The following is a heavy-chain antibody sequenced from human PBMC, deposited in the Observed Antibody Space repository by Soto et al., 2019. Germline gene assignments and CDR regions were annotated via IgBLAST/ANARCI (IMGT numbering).Heavy chain of an antibody. V-gene: IGHV1-18*01. CDR3: ARRWDHWGDYYYMDV. Sequence: ASVKVSCKASGYTFTSYGISWVRQAPGQGLEWMGWISEYNGNTNYAQKLQGRVTINTDTSQSSTYMELRSQRQDDTDVYYCARRWDHWGDYYYMDVWGKGTAVTVSS. CDR2: ISEYNGNT. J-gene: IGHJ6*03. D-gene: IGHD7-27*01. CDR1: GYTFTSYG.